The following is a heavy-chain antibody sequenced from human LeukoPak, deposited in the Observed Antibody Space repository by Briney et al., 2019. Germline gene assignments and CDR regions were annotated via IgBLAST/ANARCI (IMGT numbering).Heavy chain of an antibody. CDR1: GGSISSYY. Sequence: SETLSLTCTVSGGSISSYYWSWIRQPPGKGLEWIGYIYYSGSTNYNPSLKSRVTISVGTSKNQFSLKLSSVTAADTAVYYCARRTRNWFDPWGQGTLVTVSS. CDR2: IYYSGST. J-gene: IGHJ5*02. V-gene: IGHV4-59*08. CDR3: ARRTRNWFDP.